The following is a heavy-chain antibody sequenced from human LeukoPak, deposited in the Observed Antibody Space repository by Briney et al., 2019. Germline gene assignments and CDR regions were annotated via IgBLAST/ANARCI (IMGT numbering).Heavy chain of an antibody. J-gene: IGHJ4*02. Sequence: GGSLRLSCRVTGFRFSTYWMSWVRQAPGKGLEGVANIKEDGSESFYMDSLRGRFSISRDNANNLLYLQLNSLRPEDTAVYYCARDWYRSYDYWGQGTVVTVSS. V-gene: IGHV3-7*01. CDR3: ARDWYRSYDY. CDR2: IKEDGSES. CDR1: GFRFSTYW. D-gene: IGHD1-14*01.